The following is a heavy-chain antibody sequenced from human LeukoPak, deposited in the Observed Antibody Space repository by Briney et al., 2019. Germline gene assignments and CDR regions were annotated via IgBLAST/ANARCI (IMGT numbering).Heavy chain of an antibody. CDR2: IGTTSRTM. D-gene: IGHD1-26*01. Sequence: GGSLRLSCSPSGFTLSSYSMNWVHQAPGKGLEWVAFIGTTSRTMYYAGSVRGRFSISRDNAKNSLFLQMNSLRVEDTAVYYCVRDRVGGSLDYWGQGTLVTVSS. CDR1: GFTLSSYS. J-gene: IGHJ4*02. V-gene: IGHV3-48*01. CDR3: VRDRVGGSLDY.